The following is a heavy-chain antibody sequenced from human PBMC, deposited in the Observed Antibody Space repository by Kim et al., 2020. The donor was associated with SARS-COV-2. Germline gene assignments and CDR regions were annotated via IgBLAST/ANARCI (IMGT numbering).Heavy chain of an antibody. CDR2: ISAYNGNT. CDR3: AREGWYARGTHWFDP. D-gene: IGHD6-19*01. V-gene: IGHV1-18*04. Sequence: ASVKVSCKASGYTFTSYGISWVRQAPGQGLEWMGWISAYNGNTNYAQKLQGRVTMTTDTSTSTAYMELRSLRSDDTAVYYCAREGWYARGTHWFDPWGQGTLVTVSS. CDR1: GYTFTSYG. J-gene: IGHJ5*02.